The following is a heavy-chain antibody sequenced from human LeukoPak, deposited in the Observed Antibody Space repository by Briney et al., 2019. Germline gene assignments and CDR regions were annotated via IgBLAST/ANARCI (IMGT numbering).Heavy chain of an antibody. V-gene: IGHV1-46*01. D-gene: IGHD3-22*01. Sequence: GASVKVSCKASGYTFTSYYMHWVRQAPGQGLEWMGIINPSGGITSYAQKFQGRVTMTRDTSTSTVYMELRSLRSEDTAVYYCARDHRFYDSSGYCFPIDYWGQGTLVTVSS. CDR1: GYTFTSYY. CDR3: ARDHRFYDSSGYCFPIDY. CDR2: INPSGGIT. J-gene: IGHJ4*02.